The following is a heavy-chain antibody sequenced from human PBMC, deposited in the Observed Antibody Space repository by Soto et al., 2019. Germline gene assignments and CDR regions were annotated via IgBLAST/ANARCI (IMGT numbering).Heavy chain of an antibody. Sequence: QVQLVQSGAEVKKPGASVKVSCKASGYTFTSYAMHWVCQAPGQRLEWMGWINAGNGNTKYSQKFQGRVTITRDTSASKAYMELRSLRSEDTAVYYCAGNLAGGGSYFDYWGQGTLVTVSS. CDR3: AGNLAGGGSYFDY. CDR1: GYTFTSYA. D-gene: IGHD3-16*01. J-gene: IGHJ4*02. CDR2: INAGNGNT. V-gene: IGHV1-3*01.